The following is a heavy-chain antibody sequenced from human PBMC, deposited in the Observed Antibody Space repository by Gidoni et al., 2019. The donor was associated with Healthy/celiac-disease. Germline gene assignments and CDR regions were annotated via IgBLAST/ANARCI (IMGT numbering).Heavy chain of an antibody. CDR2: IYYSGST. D-gene: IGHD6-13*01. V-gene: IGHV4-59*08. Sequence: QVQLQESGPGLVKPSETLSLTCTVSGGSISSYYWSWIRQPPGKGLEWIGYIYYSGSTNYNPSLKSRVTISVDTSKNQFSLKLSSVTAADTAVYYCARHYRGGIAAAGPDFDYWGQGTLVTVSS. CDR3: ARHYRGGIAAAGPDFDY. CDR1: GGSISSYY. J-gene: IGHJ4*02.